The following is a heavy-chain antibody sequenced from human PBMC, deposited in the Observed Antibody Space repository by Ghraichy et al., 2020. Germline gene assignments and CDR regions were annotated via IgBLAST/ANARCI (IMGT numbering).Heavy chain of an antibody. CDR1: GFTVSSNY. J-gene: IGHJ6*02. V-gene: IGHV3-53*01. D-gene: IGHD6-13*01. CDR3: ARDLGGSWSYYYYGMDG. CDR2: IYSGDST. Sequence: GGSLRLSCAASGFTVSSNYMSWVRQAPGKGLEWVSVIYSGDSTYYADSVKGRFTSSRDNSKNTMYLQMNSLRAEDTAVYYGARDLGGSWSYYYYGMDGWGQGTTVTVSS.